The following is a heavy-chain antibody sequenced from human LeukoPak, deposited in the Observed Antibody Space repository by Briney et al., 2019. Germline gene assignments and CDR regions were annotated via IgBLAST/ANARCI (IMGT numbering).Heavy chain of an antibody. J-gene: IGHJ4*02. D-gene: IGHD6-19*01. Sequence: SSEILSLTCTVSGGSISSYYWSWTRQPPGKGLEWIGYIYYSGSTNYNPSLKSRVTISVDTSKNQFSLKLNSVTAADTAVYYCARHSPSGWNHSDYWGQGTPVTVSS. CDR3: ARHSPSGWNHSDY. CDR1: GGSISSYY. V-gene: IGHV4-59*08. CDR2: IYYSGST.